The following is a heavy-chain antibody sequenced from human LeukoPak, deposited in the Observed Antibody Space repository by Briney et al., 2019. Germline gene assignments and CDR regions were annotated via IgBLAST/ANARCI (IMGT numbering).Heavy chain of an antibody. CDR1: GGSFSGYY. CDR3: ARDLIYYDSSGYHNDAFDI. J-gene: IGHJ3*02. V-gene: IGHV4-34*01. D-gene: IGHD3-22*01. CDR2: INHSGST. Sequence: SETLSLTCAVYGGSFSGYYWSWIRQPPGKGLEWIGEINHSGSTNYNPSLKSRVTMSVDTSKNQFSLKLSSVTAADMAVYYCARDLIYYDSSGYHNDAFDIWGQGTMVTVSS.